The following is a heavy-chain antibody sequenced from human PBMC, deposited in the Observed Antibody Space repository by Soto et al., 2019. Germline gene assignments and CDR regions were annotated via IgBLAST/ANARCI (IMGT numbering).Heavy chain of an antibody. CDR2: ISSSSSTI. Sequence: GGSLRLSCAASGFTFSSYSMNWVRQAPGKGLEWVSYISSSSSTIYYADSVKGRFTISRDNAKNSLYLQMNSLRDEDTAVYYCARDGEMATIMVWYFDLWGRGTLVTVSS. V-gene: IGHV3-48*02. CDR1: GFTFSSYS. CDR3: ARDGEMATIMVWYFDL. J-gene: IGHJ2*01. D-gene: IGHD5-12*01.